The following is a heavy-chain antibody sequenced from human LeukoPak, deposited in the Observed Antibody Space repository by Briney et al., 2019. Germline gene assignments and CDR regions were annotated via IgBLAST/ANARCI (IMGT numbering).Heavy chain of an antibody. CDR1: GFTFSSYW. CDR2: INGDGRNI. V-gene: IGHV3-74*01. J-gene: IGHJ4*02. Sequence: GGSLRLSCVASGFTFSSYWMHWVRQDPRKGLVWVSRINGDGRNINYADSVKGRFTISRDNAKNSLYLQMNSLRAEDTALYYRAKGDYDILTPLDYWGQGTLVTVSS. D-gene: IGHD3-9*01. CDR3: AKGDYDILTPLDY.